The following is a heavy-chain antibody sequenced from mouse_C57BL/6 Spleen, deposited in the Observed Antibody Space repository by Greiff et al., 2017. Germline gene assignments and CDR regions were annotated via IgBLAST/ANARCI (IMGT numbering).Heavy chain of an antibody. Sequence: QVQLQQPGAELVKPGASVKLSCTASGFTFTSYWMQWVKQRPGQGLEWIGEIDPADSYTNYKHKFKGKATLTVDTATSTAYVQLSSLTSEDSAVYYCSRWKDGPIHDAMDYWGQGTSVTVSS. CDR1: GFTFTSYW. J-gene: IGHJ4*01. D-gene: IGHD2-3*01. V-gene: IGHV1-50*01. CDR3: SRWKDGPIHDAMDY. CDR2: IDPADSYT.